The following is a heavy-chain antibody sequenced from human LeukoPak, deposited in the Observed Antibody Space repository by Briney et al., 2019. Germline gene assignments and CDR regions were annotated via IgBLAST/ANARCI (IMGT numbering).Heavy chain of an antibody. D-gene: IGHD6-19*01. CDR3: ARYALYTSGWYEYYFDY. CDR2: IYYSGST. J-gene: IGHJ4*02. CDR1: GGSISSYQ. Sequence: PSETLSLTCTVSGGSISSYQWSWIRQPPGKGLEWIGYIYYSGSTNYNPSLKSRVTISVDTAMNQFSLKLTSVTAADTAVYYCARYALYTSGWYEYYFDYWGQGSLVTVSS. V-gene: IGHV4-59*08.